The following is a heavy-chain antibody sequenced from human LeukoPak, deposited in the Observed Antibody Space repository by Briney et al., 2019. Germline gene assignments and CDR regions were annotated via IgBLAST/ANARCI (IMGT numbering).Heavy chain of an antibody. J-gene: IGHJ4*02. Sequence: GGSLRLSCAASGFTVSSNYMSWVRQAPGKGLEWVSVIYSGGSTYYADSVKGRFTISRDNSKNTLYLQMNSLRAEDTAAYYCARRSGYYPPYFDYWGQGTLVTVSS. CDR2: IYSGGST. D-gene: IGHD3-3*01. CDR3: ARRSGYYPPYFDY. CDR1: GFTVSSNY. V-gene: IGHV3-53*01.